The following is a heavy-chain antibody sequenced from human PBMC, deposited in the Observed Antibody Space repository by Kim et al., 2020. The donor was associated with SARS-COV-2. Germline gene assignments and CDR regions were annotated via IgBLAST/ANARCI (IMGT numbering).Heavy chain of an antibody. Sequence: GGSLRLSCAASGFSFSTYDMSWVRQAPEKGLEWVSAITGRDGSTFYADSVKGRFIISRDNSRNTLFLQLNSLRAADTALYYCARESSRRADYWGQGTLVT. J-gene: IGHJ4*02. CDR2: ITGRDGST. V-gene: IGHV3-23*01. D-gene: IGHD2-2*01. CDR1: GFSFSTYD. CDR3: ARESSRRADY.